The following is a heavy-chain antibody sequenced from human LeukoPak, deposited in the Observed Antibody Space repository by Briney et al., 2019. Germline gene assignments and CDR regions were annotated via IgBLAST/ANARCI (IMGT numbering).Heavy chain of an antibody. J-gene: IGHJ3*02. V-gene: IGHV3-48*02. Sequence: PGGSLRLSCAASGFTFRNYGMHWVRQAPGKGLEWVSHISSSSTTIYYADSVKGRFTISRDTAKNSVYLQMNSLRDEDTAVYYCARLDSEYYGSGSYLDAFDIWGQETMVAVSS. CDR3: ARLDSEYYGSGSYLDAFDI. D-gene: IGHD3-10*01. CDR1: GFTFRNYG. CDR2: ISSSSTTI.